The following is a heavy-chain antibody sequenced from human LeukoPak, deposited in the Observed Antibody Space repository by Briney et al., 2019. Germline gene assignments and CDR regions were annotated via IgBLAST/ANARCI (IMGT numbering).Heavy chain of an antibody. CDR3: ARHADRYSSGWYD. CDR2: IYHSGFT. CDR1: GYSVNSGYY. V-gene: IGHV4-38-2*02. D-gene: IGHD6-19*01. Sequence: SETLSLTCTVSGYSVNSGYYWGWIRQPPGKGLEWIGSIYHSGFTFYNPSLKSRVTISVDTSKNQFSLKLSSVTAADTAVYYCARHADRYSSGWYDWGQGTLVTVSS. J-gene: IGHJ4*02.